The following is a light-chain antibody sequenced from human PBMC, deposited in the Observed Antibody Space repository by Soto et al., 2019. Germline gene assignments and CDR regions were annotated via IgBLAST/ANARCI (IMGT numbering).Light chain of an antibody. J-gene: IGKJ4*01. Sequence: EIVVTQSPATLSVSPGERATLACRASQSVVNNFAWYQQKPGQAPRLLTFATSTRATGVPARFSGSESETEFTLTISSLQSEDLAVYYCQQYGDWPLTFGGGAKVEIE. CDR2: ATS. V-gene: IGKV3-15*01. CDR1: QSVVNN. CDR3: QQYGDWPLT.